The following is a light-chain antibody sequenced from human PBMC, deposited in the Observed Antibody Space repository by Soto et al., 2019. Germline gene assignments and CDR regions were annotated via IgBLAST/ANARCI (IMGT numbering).Light chain of an antibody. CDR3: QSYDSRLSV. CDR1: SSDVGGYNY. V-gene: IGLV2-14*01. Sequence: QSVLAQPASVSGSPGQSITISCTGTSSDVGGYNYVSWYQQHPGKAPKLMIYDVSNRPLGVSNRFSGSKSGTTASLAISGLQAEDEADYYCQSYDSRLSVFGTGTKVTVL. CDR2: DVS. J-gene: IGLJ1*01.